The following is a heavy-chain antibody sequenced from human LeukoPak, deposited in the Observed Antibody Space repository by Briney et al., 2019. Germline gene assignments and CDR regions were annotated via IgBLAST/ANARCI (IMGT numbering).Heavy chain of an antibody. CDR1: GGSISSYF. CDR3: ARDRGNYFDY. CDR2: IYYSGST. Sequence: SETLSLTCTVSGGSISSYFWNWIRQPPGTGLEWIGYIYYSGSTNYNPSLNSRVTISVDTSKNQFSLKLRSVTAPDTAVYYCARDRGNYFDYWGQGTLVTVSS. V-gene: IGHV4-59*01. D-gene: IGHD6-13*01. J-gene: IGHJ4*02.